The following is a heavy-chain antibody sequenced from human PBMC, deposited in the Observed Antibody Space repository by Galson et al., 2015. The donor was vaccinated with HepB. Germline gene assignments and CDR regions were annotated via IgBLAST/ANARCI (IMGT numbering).Heavy chain of an antibody. V-gene: IGHV3-21*01. CDR3: ASLLAYCGGDCYSNYYYYGMDV. J-gene: IGHJ6*02. CDR1: GFTFSSYS. D-gene: IGHD2-21*02. CDR2: ISSSSYI. Sequence: SLRLSCAASGFTFSSYSMNWVRQAPGKGLEWVSSISSSSYIYYADSVKGRFTISTDNAKNSLYLQMNNLIAEDTAVYYSASLLAYCGGDCYSNYYYYGMDVWGQGTTVTVSS.